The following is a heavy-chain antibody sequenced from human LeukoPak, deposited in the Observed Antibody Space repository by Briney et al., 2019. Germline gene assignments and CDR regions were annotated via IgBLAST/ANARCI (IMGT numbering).Heavy chain of an antibody. J-gene: IGHJ4*02. Sequence: GGSLRLSCVASGFTFTGHWMSWVRQAPGEGLEWVANINQDGSDKYYVDSVKGRFTISRDNAKNSLYLQVSSLSAEDTAVYYCARIYLRQLDYWGQGTLVTVSS. CDR2: INQDGSDK. D-gene: IGHD2-2*02. CDR1: GFTFTGHW. CDR3: ARIYLRQLDY. V-gene: IGHV3-7*01.